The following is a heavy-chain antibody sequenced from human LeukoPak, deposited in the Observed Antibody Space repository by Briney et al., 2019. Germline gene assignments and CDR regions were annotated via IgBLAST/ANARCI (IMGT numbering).Heavy chain of an antibody. D-gene: IGHD3-22*01. CDR3: AREFYDSSGYSFDY. J-gene: IGHJ4*02. CDR2: ISYDGSNK. CDR1: GFTFSSYA. Sequence: GGSLRLSCAASGFTFSSYAMHWVRQAPGKVLHWVAVISYDGSNKYYADSVKGRFTISRDNSKNTLYLQMNSLRAEDTAVYYCAREFYDSSGYSFDYWGQGTLVTVSS. V-gene: IGHV3-30-3*01.